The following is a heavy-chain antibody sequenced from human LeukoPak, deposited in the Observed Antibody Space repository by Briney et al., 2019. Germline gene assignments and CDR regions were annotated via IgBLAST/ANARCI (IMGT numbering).Heavy chain of an antibody. CDR2: IYYSGST. Sequence: SETLSLTCTVSGGSISSSSYYWGWIRQPPGKGLEWIGSIYYSGSTYYNPSLKSRVTISVDTSKNQFSLKLSSVTAADTAVYYCAKDDSSGYWAHLDYWGQGTLVTVSS. CDR1: GGSISSSSYY. J-gene: IGHJ4*02. D-gene: IGHD3-22*01. CDR3: AKDDSSGYWAHLDY. V-gene: IGHV4-39*07.